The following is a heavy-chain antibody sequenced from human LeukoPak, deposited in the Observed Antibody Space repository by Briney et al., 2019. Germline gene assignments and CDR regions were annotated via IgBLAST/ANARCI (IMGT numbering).Heavy chain of an antibody. CDR2: IYSGGST. D-gene: IGHD6-13*01. CDR1: GFTFSSYA. Sequence: KPGGSLRLSCAASGFTFSSYAMSWVRQAPGKGLEWVSVIYSGGSTYYADSVKGRFTISRDNSKNTLYLQMNSLRAEDTAVYYCASGGSSWYGYWGQGTLVTVSS. J-gene: IGHJ4*02. V-gene: IGHV3-53*01. CDR3: ASGGSSWYGY.